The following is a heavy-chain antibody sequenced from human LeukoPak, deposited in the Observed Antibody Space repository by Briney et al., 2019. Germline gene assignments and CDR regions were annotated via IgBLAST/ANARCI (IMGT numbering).Heavy chain of an antibody. CDR3: ARAVGAYCGGDCYRYYFDY. Sequence: ASVKVSCKASGYTFTSYYMHWVRQAPGQGLEWMGIINPSGGSTSYAQKFQGRVTMTRDTSTSTVYMELSSLRSEDTAVYYCARAVGAYCGGDCYRYYFDYWGQGTLVTVSS. V-gene: IGHV1-46*01. CDR2: INPSGGST. J-gene: IGHJ4*02. D-gene: IGHD2-21*02. CDR1: GYTFTSYY.